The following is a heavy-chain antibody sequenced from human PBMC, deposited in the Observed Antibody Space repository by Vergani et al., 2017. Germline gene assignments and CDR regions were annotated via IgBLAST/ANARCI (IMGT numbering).Heavy chain of an antibody. CDR2: IRSKANSYAT. CDR3: TRRGYGGNIGDY. V-gene: IGHV3-73*01. J-gene: IGHJ4*02. CDR1: GFTFSGSA. Sequence: EVQLVESGGGLVQPGGSLKLSCAASGFTFSGSAMHWVRQASGTGLEWVGRIRSKANSYATAYAASVKGRFTISRDDSKNTAYLQMNSLKTEDTAVYYCTRRGYGGNIGDYWGQGTLVTVSS. D-gene: IGHD4-23*01.